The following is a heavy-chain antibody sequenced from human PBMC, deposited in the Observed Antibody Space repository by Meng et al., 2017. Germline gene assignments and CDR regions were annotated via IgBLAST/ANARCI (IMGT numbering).Heavy chain of an antibody. D-gene: IGHD2-2*01. J-gene: IGHJ4*02. CDR3: ARGHCSSTSCFEMDY. CDR2: INPNSGGT. CDR1: GYTFTGYY. V-gene: IGHV1-2*06. Sequence: ASVKVSCKASGYTFTGYYMHWVRQAPGQGLEWMGRINPNSGGTNYAQKFQGRVTMTRDTSISTAYMELSRLRSDDTAVYYCARGHCSSTSCFEMDYWGQGTLVTVSS.